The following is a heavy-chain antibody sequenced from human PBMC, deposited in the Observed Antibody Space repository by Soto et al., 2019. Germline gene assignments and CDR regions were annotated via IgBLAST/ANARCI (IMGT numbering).Heavy chain of an antibody. CDR2: IYYSGST. CDR1: GGSVSSGSYY. Sequence: PSETLSLTCTVSGGSVSSGSYYWSWIRQPPGKGLEWIGYIYYSGSTNYNPSLKSRVTISVDTSKNQFSLKXXSMTXAXTAGXDCGRSYSSTSPRIDYWGXGTLVTVSX. CDR3: GRSYSSTSPRIDY. D-gene: IGHD6-6*01. V-gene: IGHV4-61*01. J-gene: IGHJ4*02.